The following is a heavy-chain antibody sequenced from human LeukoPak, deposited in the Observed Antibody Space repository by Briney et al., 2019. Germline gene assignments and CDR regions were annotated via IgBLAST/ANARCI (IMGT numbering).Heavy chain of an antibody. J-gene: IGHJ5*02. V-gene: IGHV4-59*12. CDR2: IYYRGST. D-gene: IGHD2-2*01. Sequence: PAETLSLTCTVSGGSISSYYWRWIRQPPGKGLEWIGYIYYRGSTNYNPSLKSRVTISVDTSKNQLYVKLSSVTAADTAVYYCASTFHVECSKPSCYRTNWFDPWGPGNLVTVSS. CDR3: ASTFHVECSKPSCYRTNWFDP. CDR1: GGSISSYY.